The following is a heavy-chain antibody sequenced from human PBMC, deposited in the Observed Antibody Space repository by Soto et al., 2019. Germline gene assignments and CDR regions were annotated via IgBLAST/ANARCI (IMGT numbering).Heavy chain of an antibody. CDR1: GYNFITDW. D-gene: IGHD3-16*02. J-gene: IGHJ3*01. V-gene: IGHV5-10-1*01. CDR2: IDPTDSYT. Sequence: GESLKISCKGSGYNFITDWISWVRQMPGKGLEWMGRIDPTDSYTKYSPSFEGHVTISADKSISTAYLQWSSLKASDSAVYYCARLSCASFALDVWGQGSMVTVSS. CDR3: ARLSCASFALDV.